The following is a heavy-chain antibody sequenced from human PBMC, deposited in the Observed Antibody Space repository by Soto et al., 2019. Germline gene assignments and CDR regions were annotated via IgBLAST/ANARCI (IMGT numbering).Heavy chain of an antibody. D-gene: IGHD3-22*01. CDR2: IYYSGST. CDR3: ARDYYDSSGFPYFQH. CDR1: GGSISSYY. Sequence: SETLSLTCTVSGGSISSYYWSWIRQPPGKGLEWIGYIYYSGSTNYNPSLKSRVTISVDTSKNQFSLKLSSVTAADTAVYYCARDYYDSSGFPYFQHWGQRTRVTV. J-gene: IGHJ1*01. V-gene: IGHV4-59*01.